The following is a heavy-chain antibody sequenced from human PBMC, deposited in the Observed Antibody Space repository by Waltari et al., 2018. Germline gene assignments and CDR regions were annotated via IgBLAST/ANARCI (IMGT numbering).Heavy chain of an antibody. D-gene: IGHD3-3*01. CDR2: ISGSGGST. V-gene: IGHV3-23*04. CDR1: GFTFSSYA. J-gene: IGHJ6*02. Sequence: EVQLVESGGGLVQPGGSLRLSCAASGFTFSSYAMSWVRQAPGKGLEGVSAISGSGGSTYYADSVKGRFTISRDNSKNTLYLQMNSLRAEDTAVYYCAKDNYDFWSGYSHGYYYYGMDVWGQGTTVTVSS. CDR3: AKDNYDFWSGYSHGYYYYGMDV.